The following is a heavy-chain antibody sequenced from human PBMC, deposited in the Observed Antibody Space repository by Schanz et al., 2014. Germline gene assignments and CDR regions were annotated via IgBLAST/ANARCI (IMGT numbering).Heavy chain of an antibody. CDR3: SPFNSGSHSPPYYYYGMDV. Sequence: QVQLVQSGAEVKKPGASVKVSCKASGYTLTGFGVSWVRQAPGQGREWMGWISAYSGNSKYAQKLQGRVTMTTDTSTNSFCVERCSLSSPPFSLVCGSPFNSGSHSPPYYYYGMDVWGQGTTVTVSS. V-gene: IGHV1-18*01. J-gene: IGHJ6*02. CDR2: ISAYSGNS. D-gene: IGHD1-26*01. CDR1: GYTLTGFG.